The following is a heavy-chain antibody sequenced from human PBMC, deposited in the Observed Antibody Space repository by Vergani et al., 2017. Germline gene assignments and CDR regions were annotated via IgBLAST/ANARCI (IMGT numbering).Heavy chain of an antibody. Sequence: QVRLQESGPGLVKPSQTLSLTCTVSGGSFSTGGQSWTWLRQSPGKGLEWIGRIYTSGATNYNPSLRSRAIMSVDASKKQFSLKLTSVTAADTAVYYCARDGMSPAEIDPKNAFHVWGQGTRVSV. D-gene: IGHD1-14*01. CDR2: IYTSGAT. CDR3: ARDGMSPAEIDPKNAFHV. J-gene: IGHJ3*01. V-gene: IGHV4-61*02. CDR1: GGSFSTGGQS.